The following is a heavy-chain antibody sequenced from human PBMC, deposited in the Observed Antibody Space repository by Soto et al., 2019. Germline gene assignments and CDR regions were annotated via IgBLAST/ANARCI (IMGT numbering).Heavy chain of an antibody. CDR2: ISGSGGGT. CDR1: GFTFSSYA. D-gene: IGHD4-17*01. CDR3: ARDSQLRRFQH. Sequence: PGGSLRLSCAASGFTFSSYAMSWVRQAPGKGLQWVSAISGSGGGTYYADSVKGRFTISRDNAKNSLYLQMNSLRAEDTAVYYCARDSQLRRFQHWGQGTLVTVSS. J-gene: IGHJ1*01. V-gene: IGHV3-23*01.